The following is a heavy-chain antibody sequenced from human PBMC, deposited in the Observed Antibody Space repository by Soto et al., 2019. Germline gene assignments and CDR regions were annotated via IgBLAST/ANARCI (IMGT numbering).Heavy chain of an antibody. V-gene: IGHV3-30*18. Sequence: QVQLVESGGGVVQPGRSLRLSCAASGFTFSSYGMHWVRQAPGKGLGWVAVISYDGSDKYYADSVKGRFTISRDNSKNTLNLQMNSLRAEDTAVYYCAKDDRDRVYYYYGMDVW. D-gene: IGHD2-15*01. J-gene: IGHJ6*01. CDR1: GFTFSSYG. CDR3: AKDDRDRVYYYYGMDV. CDR2: ISYDGSDK.